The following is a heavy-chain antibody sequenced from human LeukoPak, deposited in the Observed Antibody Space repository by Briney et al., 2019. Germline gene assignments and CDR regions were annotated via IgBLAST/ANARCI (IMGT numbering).Heavy chain of an antibody. CDR1: GGSFSGYY. V-gene: IGHV4-34*01. J-gene: IGHJ4*02. Sequence: SETLSLTCAVYGGSFSGYYWSWIRQPPGKGLEWIGEINHSGSTNYNPSLKSRVTISVDTSKNQFSLKLSSVTAADTAVYYCARGRSRYSSSWYSSFDCWGQGTLVTVSS. D-gene: IGHD6-13*01. CDR3: ARGRSRYSSSWYSSFDC. CDR2: INHSGST.